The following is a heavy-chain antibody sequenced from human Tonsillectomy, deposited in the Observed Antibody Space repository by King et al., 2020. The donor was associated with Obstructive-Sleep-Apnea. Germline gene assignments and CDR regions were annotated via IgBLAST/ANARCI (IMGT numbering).Heavy chain of an antibody. Sequence: QLVQSGAEVKKPGASVKVSCKASGYTFTSYDINWVRQATGQGLEGMGWMNPNSGNTGDAQKFQGRGNMTRNTSISTAYMELSSLRSEGTAVYYCARFGDPTGYWGQGTLVTVSS. V-gene: IGHV1-8*01. CDR1: GYTFTSYD. D-gene: IGHD4-17*01. CDR3: ARFGDPTGY. J-gene: IGHJ4*02. CDR2: MNPNSGNT.